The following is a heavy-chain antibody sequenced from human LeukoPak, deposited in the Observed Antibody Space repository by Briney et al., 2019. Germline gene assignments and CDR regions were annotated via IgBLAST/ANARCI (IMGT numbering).Heavy chain of an antibody. D-gene: IGHD5-18*01. CDR2: MNPNSGNT. CDR3: ARRNTAMVAVLDY. CDR1: GYTFTTYD. V-gene: IGHV1-8*01. Sequence: ASVKVSCKASGYTFTTYDINWVRQAPGQGLEWVGWMNPNSGNTDYAQKFQGRVTMTRDTSISTAFMELSGLRSEDTAVYFCARRNTAMVAVLDYWGQGSLVTVSS. J-gene: IGHJ4*02.